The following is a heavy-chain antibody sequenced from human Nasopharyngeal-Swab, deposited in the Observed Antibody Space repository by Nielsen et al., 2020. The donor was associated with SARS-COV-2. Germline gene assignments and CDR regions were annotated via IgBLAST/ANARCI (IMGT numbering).Heavy chain of an antibody. CDR1: GFTFDDYA. V-gene: IGHV3-9*01. CDR3: AKGDTSSGWYSWFDP. Sequence: SLKISCAASGFTFDDYAMHWVRQAPGKGLEWVSGISWNSGSIGYADSVKGRFTISRDNAKNSLYLQMNSLRAEGTALYYCAKGDTSSGWYSWFDPWGQGTLVTVSS. D-gene: IGHD6-19*01. CDR2: ISWNSGSI. J-gene: IGHJ5*02.